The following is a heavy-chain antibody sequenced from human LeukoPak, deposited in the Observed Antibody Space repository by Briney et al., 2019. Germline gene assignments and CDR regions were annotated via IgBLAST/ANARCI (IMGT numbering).Heavy chain of an antibody. CDR1: GGTFSSYA. CDR3: ARGSRIAVAGTDY. CDR2: IIPIFGTA. Sequence: GASVKVSCKASGGTFSSYAISWVRQAPGQGLEWMGGIIPIFGTANYAQKFQGRATITADKSTSTAYMELSSLRSEDTAAYYCARGSRIAVAGTDYWGQGTLVTVSS. D-gene: IGHD6-19*01. J-gene: IGHJ4*02. V-gene: IGHV1-69*06.